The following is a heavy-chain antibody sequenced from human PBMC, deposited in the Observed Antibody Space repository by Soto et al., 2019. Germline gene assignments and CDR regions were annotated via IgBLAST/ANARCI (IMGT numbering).Heavy chain of an antibody. CDR3: ARAHPYYYDSPRSWQAFDY. Sequence: SVKVSCKAFGGTFSSYAISWVRQAPGQGLEWMGGIIPIFGTANYAQKFQGRVTITADESTSTAYMELSSLRSEDTAVYYCARAHPYYYDSPRSWQAFDYWGQGTLVTVSS. V-gene: IGHV1-69*13. J-gene: IGHJ4*02. D-gene: IGHD3-22*01. CDR2: IIPIFGTA. CDR1: GGTFSSYA.